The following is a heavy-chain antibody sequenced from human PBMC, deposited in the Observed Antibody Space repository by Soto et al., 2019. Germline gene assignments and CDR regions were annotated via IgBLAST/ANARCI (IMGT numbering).Heavy chain of an antibody. J-gene: IGHJ4*02. CDR3: VTLGGYGDYEERTYYFDY. CDR1: GGTFSSYA. Sequence: QVQLVQSGAEVKKPGSSVKVSCKASGGTFSSYAISWVRQAPGQGLEWMGGIIPIFGTANYAQKFQGRVTITADESTSTAYMELSSLRSEDTAVYYCVTLGGYGDYEERTYYFDYWGQGTLVTVSS. CDR2: IIPIFGTA. V-gene: IGHV1-69*12. D-gene: IGHD4-17*01.